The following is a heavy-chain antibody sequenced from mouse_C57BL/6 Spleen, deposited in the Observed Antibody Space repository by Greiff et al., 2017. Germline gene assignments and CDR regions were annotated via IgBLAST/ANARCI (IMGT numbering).Heavy chain of an antibody. D-gene: IGHD1-1*01. CDR2: IYPGDGDT. V-gene: IGHV1-80*01. Sequence: VQLQQSGAELVKPGASVKISCKASGYAFSSYWMNWVKQRPGKGLEWIGQIYPGDGDTNYNGKFKGKATLTADKSSSTAYMQLSSLTSEDSAVYFCASGTTVVAHYYAMDYWGQGTSVTVSS. CDR1: GYAFSSYW. J-gene: IGHJ4*01. CDR3: ASGTTVVAHYYAMDY.